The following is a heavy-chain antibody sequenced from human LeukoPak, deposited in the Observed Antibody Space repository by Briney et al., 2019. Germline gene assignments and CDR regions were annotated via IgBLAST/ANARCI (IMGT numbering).Heavy chain of an antibody. J-gene: IGHJ6*03. D-gene: IGHD3-16*02. V-gene: IGHV4-59*01. CDR2: IYYSGST. CDR3: ARLNYDYVWGSYRYYYYYMDV. Sequence: SETLSLTCTVSGGSISSYYWSWIRQPPGKGLEWIGYIYYSGSTNYNPSLKSRVTISVDTSKNQFSLKLSSVTAADTAVYYCARLNYDYVWGSYRYYYYYMDVWGKGTTVTISS. CDR1: GGSISSYY.